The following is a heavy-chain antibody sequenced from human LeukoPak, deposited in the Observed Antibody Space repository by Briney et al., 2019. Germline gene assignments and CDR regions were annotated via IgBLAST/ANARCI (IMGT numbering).Heavy chain of an antibody. CDR2: IYTSWCT. J-gene: IGHJ3*02. Sequence: SETLSLTCTVSGGSISSYYWSWIRQPAAKGLEWIGRIYTSWCTNYIPSLMSRVTMSVDTSKNQFSLKLSPVTAADTAVYYCARDYPTYCSGGSCYSDAFDIWGQGTMVTVSS. CDR3: ARDYPTYCSGGSCYSDAFDI. CDR1: GGSISSYY. V-gene: IGHV4-4*07. D-gene: IGHD2-15*01.